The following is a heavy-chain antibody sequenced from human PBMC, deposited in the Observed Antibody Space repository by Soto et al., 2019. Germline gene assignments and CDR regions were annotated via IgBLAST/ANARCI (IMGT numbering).Heavy chain of an antibody. CDR3: ARVLPGGGYPHDYFDY. J-gene: IGHJ4*02. V-gene: IGHV3-7*01. Sequence: RLSCADSGFTFSSYWMSWVRQAPGRGLEWVADIKQDGSEKYYVDSVKGRFTISRDNAKNSLYLQMNSLRADDTAVYYCARVLPGGGYPHDYFDYWGQGTLVTVSS. CDR1: GFTFSSYW. D-gene: IGHD2-15*01. CDR2: IKQDGSEK.